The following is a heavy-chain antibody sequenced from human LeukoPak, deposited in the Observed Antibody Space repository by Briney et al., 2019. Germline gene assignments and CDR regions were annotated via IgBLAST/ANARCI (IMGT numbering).Heavy chain of an antibody. CDR1: GFTFSSYC. Sequence: GGSLRLSCAVSGFTFSSYCMHWVRQVPGEGLVWVSRISSDGSTTTYADSVKGRFTISRDNAKNTLYLQMNSLRAEDTAVYYCVNILFGWGQGTLVTVSS. CDR3: VNILFG. J-gene: IGHJ4*02. CDR2: ISSDGSTT. D-gene: IGHD3-10*01. V-gene: IGHV3-74*01.